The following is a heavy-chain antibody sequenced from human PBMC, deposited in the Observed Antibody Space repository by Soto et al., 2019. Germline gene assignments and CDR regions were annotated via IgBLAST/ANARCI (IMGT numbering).Heavy chain of an antibody. J-gene: IGHJ4*02. CDR2: IDYTGGTT. CDR3: AKDASRTSGWYYFDY. V-gene: IGHV3-23*01. D-gene: IGHD6-19*01. Sequence: GGSLRLSCAASGFTFGILAMGWVRQAPGKGLEWVSVIDYTGGTTYYTDSVKGRFIISRDNSKKMLYLQMNSLRAEDTAVYYCAKDASRTSGWYYFDYWGQGALVTVSS. CDR1: GFTFGILA.